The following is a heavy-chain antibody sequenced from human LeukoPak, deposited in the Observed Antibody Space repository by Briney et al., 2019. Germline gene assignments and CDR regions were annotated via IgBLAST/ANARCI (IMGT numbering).Heavy chain of an antibody. CDR1: GYTFTSYG. V-gene: IGHV1-46*01. CDR3: AREGSLEGFDY. J-gene: IGHJ4*02. Sequence: ASVKVSCKASGYTFTSYGINWVRQATGQGLEWMGIINPSGGSTSYAQKFQGRVTMTRGTSTSTVYMELSSLRSEDTAVYYCAREGSLEGFDYWGQGTLVTVSS. CDR2: INPSGGST. D-gene: IGHD2-15*01.